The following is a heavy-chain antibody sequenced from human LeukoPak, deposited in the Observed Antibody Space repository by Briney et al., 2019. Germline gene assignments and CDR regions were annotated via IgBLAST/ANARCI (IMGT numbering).Heavy chain of an antibody. CDR3: ARRNFGEYMDV. CDR2: SRNKAKSYST. D-gene: IGHD3-10*01. CDR1: GLTFSDHY. Sequence: GGSLRLSCVASGLTFSDHYMDWFRQAPGKGLEWVGRSRNKAKSYSTEYAASVKGRFTISRDDSMNSVWLQMNSLKTEDTAVYFCARRNFGEYMDVWGKGTTVTISS. V-gene: IGHV3-72*01. J-gene: IGHJ6*03.